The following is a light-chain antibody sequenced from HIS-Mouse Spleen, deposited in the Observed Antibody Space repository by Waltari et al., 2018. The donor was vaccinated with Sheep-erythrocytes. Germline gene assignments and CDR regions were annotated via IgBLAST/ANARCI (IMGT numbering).Light chain of an antibody. CDR2: DVR. CDR3: CSYAGSYWVV. CDR1: SSDVGGYNY. J-gene: IGLJ2*01. Sequence: QSALTQPRSVSGSPGPSVTISCTGTSSDVGGYNYVAWYQQHPGKAPKLMIYDVRKRPSGVPDRFSGSKSGNSASLTISGLQAEDEADYYCCSYAGSYWVVF. V-gene: IGLV2-11*01.